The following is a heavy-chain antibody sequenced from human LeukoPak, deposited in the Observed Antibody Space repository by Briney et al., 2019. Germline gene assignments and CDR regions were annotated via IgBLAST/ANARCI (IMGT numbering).Heavy chain of an antibody. CDR3: ARFSPRAMGNYLDF. Sequence: SETLSLTCTVPGGSISSYYWSWVRQPVGKGLEWIGHIFPGGSSNYNPSFRSRVTMSVDKSANQFSLNLSSVTAADTAVYYCARFSPRAMGNYLDFWGQGTLVTVSS. CDR2: IFPGGSS. V-gene: IGHV4-4*07. D-gene: IGHD7-27*01. J-gene: IGHJ4*02. CDR1: GGSISSYY.